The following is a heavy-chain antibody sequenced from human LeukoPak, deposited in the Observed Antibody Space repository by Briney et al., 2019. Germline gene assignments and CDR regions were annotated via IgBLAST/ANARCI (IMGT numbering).Heavy chain of an antibody. J-gene: IGHJ5*02. V-gene: IGHV4-30-2*03. CDR2: IYHSGST. D-gene: IGHD3-10*01. CDR1: GGSISSGGYS. Sequence: PSETLSLTCAVSGGSISSGGYSWSWIRQPPGKGLEWIGYIYHSGSTYYNPSLKSRVAIFVDTSNNQFSLKLSSVTAADTAVYYCATPRGASNWFDPWGQGALVTVSS. CDR3: ATPRGASNWFDP.